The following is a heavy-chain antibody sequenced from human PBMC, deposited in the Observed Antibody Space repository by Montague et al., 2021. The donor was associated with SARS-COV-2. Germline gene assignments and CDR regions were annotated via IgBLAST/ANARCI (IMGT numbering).Heavy chain of an antibody. CDR3: AREGLGYYYDSSGYYPFDY. D-gene: IGHD3-22*01. CDR2: ISYDGSNK. V-gene: IGHV3-30*04. J-gene: IGHJ4*02. CDR1: GFTFSSYA. Sequence: SLRLSCAASGFTFSSYAMHWVRQAPGKGLEWVAVISYDGSNKYYVDSVKGRFTISRDNSKNTLYLQMNSLRAEDTAVYYCAREGLGYYYDSSGYYPFDYWGQGTLVTVSS.